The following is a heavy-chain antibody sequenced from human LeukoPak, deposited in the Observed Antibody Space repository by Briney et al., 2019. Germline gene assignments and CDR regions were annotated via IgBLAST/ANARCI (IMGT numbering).Heavy chain of an antibody. Sequence: SETLSLTCTVSGGSINSNSYYWGWIRQPPGKGLEWIGSIYYSGSTYYNPSLKSRVTISVDTSKNQFSLKLSSVTVADTAVYYCARFSSSWYGVDYWGQGTLVTVSS. D-gene: IGHD6-13*01. CDR1: GGSINSNSYY. J-gene: IGHJ4*02. CDR3: ARFSSSWYGVDY. CDR2: IYYSGST. V-gene: IGHV4-39*07.